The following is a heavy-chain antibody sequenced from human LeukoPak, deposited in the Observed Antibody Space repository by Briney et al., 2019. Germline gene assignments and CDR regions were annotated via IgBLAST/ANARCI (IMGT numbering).Heavy chain of an antibody. J-gene: IGHJ4*02. CDR1: GFTFTGYW. Sequence: PGGSLRLSCAASGFTFTGYWMSWVRQAPGKGLAWVANINQDGSEKYYVDSVKGRFTISRDNARNSLHLQMNSLRAEDTAVYYCVRDRSTPDYWGQGTLVTVSS. V-gene: IGHV3-7*01. CDR3: VRDRSTPDY. D-gene: IGHD3-10*01. CDR2: INQDGSEK.